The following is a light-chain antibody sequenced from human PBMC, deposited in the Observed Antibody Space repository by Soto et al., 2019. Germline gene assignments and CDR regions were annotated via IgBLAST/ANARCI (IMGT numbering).Light chain of an antibody. CDR3: SSFTSSSTYVI. J-gene: IGLJ2*01. CDR1: SSDVGGYKY. Sequence: QSALTQPASVSGSPGQSITISCTGTSSDVGGYKYVSWYQQHPDKAPKLMIYEVSNRPSGVSNRFSGSKSGNTASLTISGLQADDEADYYCSSFTSSSTYVIFGGGTKLNVL. V-gene: IGLV2-14*01. CDR2: EVS.